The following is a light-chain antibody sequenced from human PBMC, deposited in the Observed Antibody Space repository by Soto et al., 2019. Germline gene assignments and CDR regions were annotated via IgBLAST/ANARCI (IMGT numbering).Light chain of an antibody. CDR2: GTS. V-gene: IGKV3-20*01. CDR1: QTVTKSY. CDR3: QQYNNWPPWT. J-gene: IGKJ1*01. Sequence: ETVLTQSPGTLSLSPGERATLSCRASQTVTKSYLAWYQQKPGQAPRLLIFGTSSRATGVPDRFSGSGSGTDFTLTISSLEPEDFAVYFCQQYNNWPPWTFGQGTKVEIK.